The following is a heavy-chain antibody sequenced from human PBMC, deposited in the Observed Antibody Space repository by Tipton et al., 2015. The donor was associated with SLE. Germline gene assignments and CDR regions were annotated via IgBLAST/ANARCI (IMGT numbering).Heavy chain of an antibody. J-gene: IGHJ6*03. CDR2: IYRSGTA. V-gene: IGHV4-38-2*02. CDR3: GRVQGDFWSDDALYYMDV. CDR1: GNSIYNGFY. D-gene: IGHD3-3*01. Sequence: TLSLTCSVSGNSIYNGFYWGWIRQSPGKGLEWIGSIYRSGTAYYNPSLKSRVTISVDTSQNQFSLRLTSVTAADTAVYFCGRVQGDFWSDDALYYMDVWGNGTTVTVSS.